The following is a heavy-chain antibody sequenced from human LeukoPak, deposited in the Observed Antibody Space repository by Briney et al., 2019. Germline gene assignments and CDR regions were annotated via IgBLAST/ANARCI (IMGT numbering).Heavy chain of an antibody. CDR3: AREDSPGGYYFDY. Sequence: ASVMVSCKASGYTFTGYYMHWVRQAPGQGLEWMGWINPNSGGTNYARKFQGRVTMTRDTSISTAYMELSRLRSDDTAVYYCAREDSPGGYYFDYWGQGTLVTVSS. J-gene: IGHJ4*02. CDR1: GYTFTGYY. CDR2: INPNSGGT. D-gene: IGHD2-15*01. V-gene: IGHV1-2*02.